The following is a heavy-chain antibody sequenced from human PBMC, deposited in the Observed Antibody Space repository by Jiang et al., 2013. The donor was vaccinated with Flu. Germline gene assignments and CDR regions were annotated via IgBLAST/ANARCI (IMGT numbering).Heavy chain of an antibody. CDR1: GFTFSRHT. D-gene: IGHD3-9*01. V-gene: IGHV3-30-3*01. CDR2: IRYDGSDN. Sequence: GGGVVQPGRSLRLSCVASGFTFSRHTMHWVRQAPGKGLQWVAAIRYDGSDNYYAEAVKGRFFTSRDNSENTLFLQMNSLTGDDTAMYYCARDSDWFNGYFDYWGQGTLVAVSS. J-gene: IGHJ4*02. CDR3: ARDSDWFNGYFDY.